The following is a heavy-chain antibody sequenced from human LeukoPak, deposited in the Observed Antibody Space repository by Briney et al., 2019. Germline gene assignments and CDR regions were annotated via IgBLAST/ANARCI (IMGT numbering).Heavy chain of an antibody. CDR2: ISSDGSDK. J-gene: IGHJ6*03. D-gene: IGHD6-6*01. CDR3: ARQSSSLDYYHTYMDV. CDR1: EFTFSTYA. V-gene: IGHV3-30*06. Sequence: GGSLRLSCEASEFTFSTYAMHWVRQAPGKGLEWVAVISSDGSDKYYADSVTGRFAISRDIPKNTLYLRMNSLKVEDTAVYFCARQSSSLDYYHTYMDVWGKGTTVTVSS.